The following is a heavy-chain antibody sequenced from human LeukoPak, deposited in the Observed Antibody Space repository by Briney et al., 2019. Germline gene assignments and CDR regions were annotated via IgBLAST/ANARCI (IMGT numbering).Heavy chain of an antibody. CDR1: GYSFTNYW. D-gene: IGHD5-12*01. CDR3: ARTGYSGYEFDY. J-gene: IGHJ4*01. V-gene: IGHV5-51*01. CDR2: IYPSDSDT. Sequence: GESLKISCKGFGYSFTNYWIGWVRQMPGKGLEWMGIIYPSDSDTRNSPSFQGQVTISADKSSSTAYLQWSSLKASDSAMYYCARTGYSGYEFDYWGHGTLVTVSS.